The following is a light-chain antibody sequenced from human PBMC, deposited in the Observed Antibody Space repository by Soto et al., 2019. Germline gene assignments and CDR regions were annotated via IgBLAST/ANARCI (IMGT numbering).Light chain of an antibody. J-gene: IGLJ1*01. CDR2: DVN. V-gene: IGLV2-11*01. CDR3: CSYAGRYIYV. CDR1: SSDIGGYNY. Sequence: QSALTQPASVSGSPGQSITISCAGTSSDIGGYNYVSWYQQHPGKAPKLMIYDVNKRPSGVPDRFSGSKSGNTASLTISGLQAEDEADYYCCSYAGRYIYVFGTGTKVTVL.